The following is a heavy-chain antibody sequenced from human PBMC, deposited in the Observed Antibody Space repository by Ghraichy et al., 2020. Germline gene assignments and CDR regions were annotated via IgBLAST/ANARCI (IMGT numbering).Heavy chain of an antibody. CDR1: GLSDYS. D-gene: IGHD4-23*01. V-gene: IGHV3-21*05. J-gene: IGHJ6*02. CDR2: ITRSSSFK. CDR3: ARGATVVRFFYFNGMDV. Sequence: GGSLRRSCEGSGLSDYSMNWVRQSPGKGLEWVSYITRSSSFKSYADSVKGRFTISRDNAHNSLYLQMNSLRDEDTAVYYCARGATVVRFFYFNGMDVWGQGTTVTVSS.